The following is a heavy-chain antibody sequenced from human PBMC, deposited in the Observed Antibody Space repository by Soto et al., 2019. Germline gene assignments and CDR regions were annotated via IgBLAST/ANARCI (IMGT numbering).Heavy chain of an antibody. CDR3: ARGYSYGSFWYFDL. J-gene: IGHJ2*01. Sequence: GASVKVSGKASGFSFPTYGITWVRQAPGQGLEWMGWITASNGNTHYAQNLQGRVTMTTDTSTSTAYMELWRLTSDDTAVYYCARGYSYGSFWYFDLWGRGTLVTVSS. CDR1: GFSFPTYG. V-gene: IGHV1-18*04. CDR2: ITASNGNT. D-gene: IGHD5-18*01.